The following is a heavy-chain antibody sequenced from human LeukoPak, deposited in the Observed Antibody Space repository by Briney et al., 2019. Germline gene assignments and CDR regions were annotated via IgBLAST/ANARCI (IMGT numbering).Heavy chain of an antibody. CDR2: IRYDGTNK. J-gene: IGHJ4*02. CDR3: AKLSYGSVDY. CDR1: GISFSSYG. V-gene: IGHV3-30*02. Sequence: GGSLRLSCAASGISFSSYGMHWVRQAPGKGLEWVAFIRYDGTNKYYADSVKGRFTISRDNSKNTLYLQMNSLRAEDTAVYYCAKLSYGSVDYWGQGTLVTVSS. D-gene: IGHD3-10*01.